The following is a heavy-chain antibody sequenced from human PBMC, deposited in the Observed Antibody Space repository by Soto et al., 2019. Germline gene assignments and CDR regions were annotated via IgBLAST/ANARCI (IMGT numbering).Heavy chain of an antibody. J-gene: IGHJ4*02. D-gene: IGHD2-2*01. CDR3: ARTSSAGLSRYFDY. V-gene: IGHV2-70*04. CDR2: IDWDDHT. CDR1: GFSLTTNEMR. Sequence: SGPTLVNPTQTLTLTCTFSGFSLTTNEMRVSWIRQPPGKALEWLARIDWDDHTFYSTSLKTRLTISKDTSKNQVVLTMTNMDPVDTATFYCARTSSAGLSRYFDYWGQGTLGTVSS.